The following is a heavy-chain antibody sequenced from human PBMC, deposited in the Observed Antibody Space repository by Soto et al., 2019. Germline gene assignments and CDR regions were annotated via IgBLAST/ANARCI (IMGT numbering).Heavy chain of an antibody. CDR3: ARGPYGDYVPEYFQH. CDR1: GGSISSYY. V-gene: IGHV4-59*01. CDR2: IYYSGST. Sequence: SETLSLTCTVSGGSISSYYWSWIRQPPGKGLEWIGYIYYSGSTNYNPSLKSRVTISVDTSKNQFSLKLSSVTAADTAVYYCARGPYGDYVPEYFQHWGQGTLVTVSS. D-gene: IGHD4-17*01. J-gene: IGHJ1*01.